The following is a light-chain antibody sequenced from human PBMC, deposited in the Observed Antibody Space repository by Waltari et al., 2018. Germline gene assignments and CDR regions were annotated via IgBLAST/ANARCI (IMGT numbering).Light chain of an antibody. J-gene: IGKJ1*01. V-gene: IGKV1-5*03. Sequence: DIQMTQFPSTLSASVGGRVSITCRASQSGYNKLAWYPNKPGKAPKLLITQASNVESGGPSRFSGLGSGKEFTLTISSLQPDDVATYICQQYINHSTFGQGTKVEI. CDR2: QAS. CDR1: QSGYNK. CDR3: QQYINHST.